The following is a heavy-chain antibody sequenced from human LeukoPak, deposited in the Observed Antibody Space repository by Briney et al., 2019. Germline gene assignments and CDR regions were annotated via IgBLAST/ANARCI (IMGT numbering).Heavy chain of an antibody. CDR1: GYTFTSYY. V-gene: IGHV1-46*01. CDR2: IHSSGGST. CDR3: VRDRGELPHSLFDY. J-gene: IGHJ4*02. D-gene: IGHD1-26*01. Sequence: SVKVSCKASGYTFTSYYMHWVRHAPAQGLEWMGIIHSSGGSTSYAQKFQGRVTMTTDTSTNTAYMEVRSLRSDDTAVYYCVRDRGELPHSLFDYWGQGSLVIVSS.